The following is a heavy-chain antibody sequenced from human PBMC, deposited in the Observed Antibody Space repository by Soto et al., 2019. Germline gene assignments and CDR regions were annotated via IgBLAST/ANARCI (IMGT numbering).Heavy chain of an antibody. CDR1: GGSISSGGYY. CDR2: IYYSGST. Sequence: QVQLQESGPGLVKPSQTLSLTCTVSGGSISSGGYYWSWIRQHPGKGLEWIGYIYYSGSTYYNPSLKSRVTISVDTSKNQFSLKLSAVTAADTAVYYCARGKCSGGSCYSEGNWFDPWGQGTLVTVSS. CDR3: ARGKCSGGSCYSEGNWFDP. V-gene: IGHV4-31*03. J-gene: IGHJ5*02. D-gene: IGHD2-15*01.